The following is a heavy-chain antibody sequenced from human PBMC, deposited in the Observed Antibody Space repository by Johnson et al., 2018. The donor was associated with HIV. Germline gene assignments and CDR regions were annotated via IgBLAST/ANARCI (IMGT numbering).Heavy chain of an antibody. Sequence: GRFTISRDNSKNTLYLQMNSLRAEDTAVYYCAKVSGGYASHAFDIWGQGTMVTVSS. J-gene: IGHJ3*02. V-gene: IGHV3-23*01. D-gene: IGHD1-26*01. CDR3: AKVSGGYASHAFDI.